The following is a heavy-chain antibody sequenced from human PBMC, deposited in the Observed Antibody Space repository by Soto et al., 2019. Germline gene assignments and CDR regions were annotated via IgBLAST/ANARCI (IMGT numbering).Heavy chain of an antibody. J-gene: IGHJ4*02. Sequence: SETLSLTCAVSGASISSVDYYWGWVRQPPGKGLEWIGNFFYASGNTYYNSSLKSRVTIFVDTSKNQFSLNVTSVTATDTGMYYCARHQRRKRPPAAIDYCGQGTLVTVS. CDR1: GASISSVDYY. V-gene: IGHV4-39*01. CDR2: FFYASGNT. CDR3: ARHQRRKRPPAAIDY. D-gene: IGHD2-2*01.